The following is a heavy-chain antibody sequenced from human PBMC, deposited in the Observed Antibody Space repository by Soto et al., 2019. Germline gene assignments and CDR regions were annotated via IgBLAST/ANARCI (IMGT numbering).Heavy chain of an antibody. J-gene: IGHJ3*02. Sequence: GASVKVSCKASGGTFSSYAISWVRQAPGQGLEWMGGIIPIFGTANYAQKFQGRVTITADESTSTAYMELSSLRSEDTAVYYCASAFYYCGGDCYRDYAFDIWGQGTMVTVSS. CDR3: ASAFYYCGGDCYRDYAFDI. CDR1: GGTFSSYA. CDR2: IIPIFGTA. V-gene: IGHV1-69*13. D-gene: IGHD2-21*02.